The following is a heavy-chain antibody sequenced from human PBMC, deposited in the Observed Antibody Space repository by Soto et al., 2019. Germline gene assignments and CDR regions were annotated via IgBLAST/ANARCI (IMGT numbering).Heavy chain of an antibody. CDR2: IIPMFGTA. V-gene: IGHV1-69*13. CDR3: VRGRVMITFGVVIVIDY. J-gene: IGHJ4*02. D-gene: IGHD3-16*02. CDR1: GGTFSTYT. Sequence: XVKVSCKASGGTFSTYTINWVRQAPGQGLEWMGGIIPMFGTANYAQKFQGRVTITADESTSTAYMELSSLRSEDTAVYYCVRGRVMITFGVVIVIDYWGQGSPVTVSS.